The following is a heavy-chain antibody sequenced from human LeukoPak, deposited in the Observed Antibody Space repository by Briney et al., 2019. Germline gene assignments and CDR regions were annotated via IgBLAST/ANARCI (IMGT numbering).Heavy chain of an antibody. D-gene: IGHD4-17*01. J-gene: IGHJ3*02. CDR3: ARQTVTNRGAFDI. CDR1: GYTFTGYY. V-gene: IGHV1-2*04. Sequence: ASVKVSCKASGYTFTGYYMHWVRQAPGQGLEWMGWINPNSGGTNYAQKFQGWVTMTRDTSISTAYMELSRLRSDDTAVYYCARQTVTNRGAFDIWGQGTMVTVSS. CDR2: INPNSGGT.